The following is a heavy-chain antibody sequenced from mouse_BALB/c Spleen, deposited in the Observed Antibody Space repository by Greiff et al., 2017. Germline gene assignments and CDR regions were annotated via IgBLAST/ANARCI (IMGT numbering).Heavy chain of an antibody. J-gene: IGHJ3*01. V-gene: IGHV5-4*02. CDR1: GFTFSDYY. CDR3: ARDGEGFAY. CDR2: ISDGGSYT. Sequence: EVQLVESGGGLVKPGGSLKLSCAASGFTFSDYYMYWVRQTPEKRLEWVATISDGGSYTYYPDSVKGRFTISRDNAKNNLYLQMSSLKSEDTAMYYCARDGEGFAYWGQGTLVTVSA.